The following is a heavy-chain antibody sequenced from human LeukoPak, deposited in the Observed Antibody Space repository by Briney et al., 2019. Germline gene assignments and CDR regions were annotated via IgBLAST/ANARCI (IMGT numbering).Heavy chain of an antibody. CDR3: ANEGYCSGGSCRPIDY. V-gene: IGHV3-21*01. D-gene: IGHD2-15*01. CDR1: GFTFSSYS. J-gene: IGHJ4*02. Sequence: GGSLRLSCAASGFTFSSYSMNWVRQAPGKGLEWVSSISSDSIYIYYADSVKGRFTSSRDNSKNTLYLQMNSLRAEDTAVYYCANEGYCSGGSCRPIDYWGLGTLVTVSS. CDR2: ISSDSIYI.